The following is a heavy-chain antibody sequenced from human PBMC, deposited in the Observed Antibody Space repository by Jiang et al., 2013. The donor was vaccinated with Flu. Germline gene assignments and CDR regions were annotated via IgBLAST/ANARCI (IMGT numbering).Heavy chain of an antibody. D-gene: IGHD5-24*01. CDR3: AKEDGYNSVPLQY. CDR2: IKGGNP. Sequence: SGAEVKKPGASVKVSCKASGYTFTSYGLHWVRQAPGQRLEWMGWIKGGNPNYSQKFQGRVTITTDTSASTAYMELTSLRSEDTAVYYCAKEDGYNSVPLQYWGQGTLVTVSS. V-gene: IGHV1-3*01. CDR1: GYTFTSYG. J-gene: IGHJ4*02.